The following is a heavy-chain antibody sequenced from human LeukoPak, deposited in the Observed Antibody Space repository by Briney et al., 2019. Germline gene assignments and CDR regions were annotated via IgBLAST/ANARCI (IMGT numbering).Heavy chain of an antibody. V-gene: IGHV4-38-2*01. CDR3: ARLYGDYPVLAFDI. CDR1: GYSISSGYY. D-gene: IGHD4-17*01. Sequence: PSETLSLTCAVSGYSISSGYYWGWIRQPPGKGLEWIGSIYHSGSTYYNPSLKSRVTISVDTSKNQFSLKLSSVTAADTAVYYCARLYGDYPVLAFDIWGQGTIVTVSS. J-gene: IGHJ3*02. CDR2: IYHSGST.